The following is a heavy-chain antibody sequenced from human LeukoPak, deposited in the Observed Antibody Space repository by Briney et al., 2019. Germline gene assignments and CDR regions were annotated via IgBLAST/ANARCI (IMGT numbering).Heavy chain of an antibody. CDR1: GYTFTSYD. CDR2: MNSNSGNT. Sequence: ASVKVSCKASGYTFTSYDINWVRQAPGQGLEWMGWMNSNSGNTGYAQKFQGRLTITRITSISTAYMELSSLRSEDTAVYYCARGASRSFDCWGQGTLVTVSS. J-gene: IGHJ4*02. CDR3: ARGASRSFDC. V-gene: IGHV1-8*03. D-gene: IGHD2-15*01.